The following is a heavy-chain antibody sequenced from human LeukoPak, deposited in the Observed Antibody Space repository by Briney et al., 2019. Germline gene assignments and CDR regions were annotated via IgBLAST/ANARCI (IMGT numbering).Heavy chain of an antibody. CDR1: GFTFSSYA. CDR2: ISSNGGST. CDR3: AREAWRSSGFFGY. D-gene: IGHD6-25*01. J-gene: IGHJ4*02. V-gene: IGHV3-64*01. Sequence: GSLRLSCAASGFTFSSYAMHWVRQAPGKGLEYVSAISSNGGSTYYANSVKGRFTISRDNSKNTLYLQMGSLRAEDMAVYYCAREAWRSSGFFGYWGQGTLVTVSS.